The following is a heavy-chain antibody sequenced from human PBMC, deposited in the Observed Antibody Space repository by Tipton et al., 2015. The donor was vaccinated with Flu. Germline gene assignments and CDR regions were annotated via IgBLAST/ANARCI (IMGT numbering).Heavy chain of an antibody. CDR3: VKVNYYDTSGPKGVAFDI. J-gene: IGHJ3*02. CDR1: GFTFSRYA. V-gene: IGHV3-23*01. Sequence: SLRLSCAASGFTFSRYAMSWVRQAPGKGLEWVSAISGGGAIRYFADSVKGRFTISRDNSKNMLYLQMNSLRPEDTALYHCVKVNYYDTSGPKGVAFDIWGQGTMVTVSS. CDR2: ISGGGAIR. D-gene: IGHD3-22*01.